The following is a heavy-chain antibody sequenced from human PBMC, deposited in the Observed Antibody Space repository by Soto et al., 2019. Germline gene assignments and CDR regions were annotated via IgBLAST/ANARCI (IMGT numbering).Heavy chain of an antibody. J-gene: IGHJ6*02. CDR1: GGSFSGYY. CDR2: INHSGST. V-gene: IGHV4-34*01. CDR3: ARSSIAARFYYYYYGMDV. D-gene: IGHD6-6*01. Sequence: SETLSLTCAVCGGSFSGYYWSWIRQPPGKGLEWIGEINHSGSTNYNPSLKSRVTISVDTSKNQFSLKLSSVTAADTAVYYCARSSIAARFYYYYYGMDVWGQGTTVTVSS.